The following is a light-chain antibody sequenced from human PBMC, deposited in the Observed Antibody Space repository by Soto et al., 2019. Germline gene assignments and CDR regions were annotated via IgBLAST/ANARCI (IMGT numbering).Light chain of an antibody. Sequence: QLVLTQPPSASGTPGQRVTISCSGSSSNIGGNYVYWYQQLPGTAPKLLIYRNNQRPSGVPDRFSGSKSGTSASLAISGLRSEDEADYYCAAWDDSLSALFGGGTKLTVL. CDR1: SSNIGGNY. V-gene: IGLV1-47*01. CDR3: AAWDDSLSAL. CDR2: RNN. J-gene: IGLJ2*01.